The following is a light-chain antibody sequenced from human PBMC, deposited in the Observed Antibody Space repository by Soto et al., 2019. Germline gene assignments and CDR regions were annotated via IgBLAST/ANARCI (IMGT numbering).Light chain of an antibody. V-gene: IGKV1-39*01. CDR2: AAS. Sequence: DIQMTQSPSALSASVGDRVTITCRASQSISTYLNWYQQKPGKAPNLLTFAASSLQSGVPSRFSGSGSGTDFTLSISSLQPEDFATYYCPQSYSTPLTFGGGTKVDIK. CDR1: QSISTY. J-gene: IGKJ4*01. CDR3: PQSYSTPLT.